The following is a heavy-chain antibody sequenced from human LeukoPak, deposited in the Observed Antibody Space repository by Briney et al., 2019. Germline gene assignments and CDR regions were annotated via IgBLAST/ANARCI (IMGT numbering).Heavy chain of an antibody. V-gene: IGHV4-34*01. D-gene: IGHD3-3*01. Sequence: SETLSLTCAVYGGSFSGYYWSWIRQPPGKGLEWIGEINHSGSTNYNPSLKSRVTISVDTSKNQFSLKLSSVAAADTAVYYCARSLWSGWYYFDYWGQGTLVTVSS. J-gene: IGHJ4*02. CDR3: ARSLWSGWYYFDY. CDR2: INHSGST. CDR1: GGSFSGYY.